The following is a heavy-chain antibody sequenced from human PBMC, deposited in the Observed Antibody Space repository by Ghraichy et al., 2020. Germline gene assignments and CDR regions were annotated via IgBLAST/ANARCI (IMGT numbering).Heavy chain of an antibody. CDR3: ARPSTGGDAFDI. CDR1: GGSISSSSYY. J-gene: IGHJ3*02. Sequence: SCTVSGGSISSSSYYWGWIRQPPGKGLEWIGSIYYSGSTYYNPSLKSRVTISVDTSKNQFSLKLSSVTAADTAVYYCARPSTGGDAFDIWGQGTMVTVSS. V-gene: IGHV4-39*01. CDR2: IYYSGST. D-gene: IGHD3-10*01.